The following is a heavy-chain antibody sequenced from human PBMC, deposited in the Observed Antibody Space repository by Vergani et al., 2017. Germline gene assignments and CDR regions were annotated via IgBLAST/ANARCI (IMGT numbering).Heavy chain of an antibody. J-gene: IGHJ5*02. CDR1: GYTFTSYD. CDR3: ARAPLRFLEWLSLNWFDP. CDR2: MNPNSGNT. D-gene: IGHD3-3*01. Sequence: QVQLVQSGAEVKKPGASVKVSCKASGYTFTSYDINWVRQATXQGLEWMGWMNPNSGNTGYAQKFQGRVTMTRNTSISTAYMELSSLRSEDTAVYYCARAPLRFLEWLSLNWFDPWGQGTLVTVSS. V-gene: IGHV1-8*01.